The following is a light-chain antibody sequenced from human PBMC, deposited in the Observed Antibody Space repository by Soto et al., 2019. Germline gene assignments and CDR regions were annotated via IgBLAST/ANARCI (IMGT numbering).Light chain of an antibody. V-gene: IGLV2-14*01. CDR1: RSDVGGYNY. CDR3: SSFTSGTTLGLGVI. Sequence: QSVLTQPASVSGSPGQSITISCTGTRSDVGGYNYVSWYQQHPGKAPKLVIYEVSNRPSGISNRFSGSKSGNTASLTISGLQAEDESDYYCSSFTSGTTLGLGVIFGGGTKVTVL. J-gene: IGLJ2*01. CDR2: EVS.